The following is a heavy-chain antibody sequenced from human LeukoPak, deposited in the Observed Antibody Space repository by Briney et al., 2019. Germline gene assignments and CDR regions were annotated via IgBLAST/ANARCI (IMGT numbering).Heavy chain of an antibody. CDR2: IYPDDSDT. V-gene: IGHV5-51*01. CDR1: EYSFPNYC. Sequence: GESLKISCKHSEYSFPNYCIGWVRQMPGKGLEWMGIIYPDDSDTRYSPSFQGQVTISADKSISTAYLQWSSLKASDTAMYYCARAEFGARDWFDPWGQGTLVTVSS. CDR3: ARAEFGARDWFDP. D-gene: IGHD1-14*01. J-gene: IGHJ5*02.